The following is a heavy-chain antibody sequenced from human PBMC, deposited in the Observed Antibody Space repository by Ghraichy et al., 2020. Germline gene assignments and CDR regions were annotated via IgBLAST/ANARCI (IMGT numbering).Heavy chain of an antibody. CDR3: ARASRDGYDY. V-gene: IGHV3-48*01. CDR1: GFTFSNYG. CDR2: ISSSSDSI. J-gene: IGHJ4*02. Sequence: GESLRLSCAASGFTFSNYGMNWVRQAPGEGLEWVSYISSSSDSIYYADSVKGRFTISRDNAKNSLYLQMNSLRAEDTAVYYCARASRDGYDYWGQGTLVIVSS. D-gene: IGHD5-24*01.